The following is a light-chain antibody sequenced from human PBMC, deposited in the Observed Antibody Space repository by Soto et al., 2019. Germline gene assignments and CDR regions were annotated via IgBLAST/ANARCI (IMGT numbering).Light chain of an antibody. V-gene: IGKV3D-11*01. Sequence: IVMTQSPATLSVSPGERATLSCRASRGISTSLAWYQQKPGQAPRLLVFDAFNRATGIPARFSGSGSGTDFTLTISSLEPEDFAVYYCQQRAELFTFGGGTKVDIK. CDR2: DAF. J-gene: IGKJ4*01. CDR3: QQRAELFT. CDR1: RGISTS.